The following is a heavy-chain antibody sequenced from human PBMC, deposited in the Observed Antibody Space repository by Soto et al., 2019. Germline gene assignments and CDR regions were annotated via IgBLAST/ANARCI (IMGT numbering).Heavy chain of an antibody. V-gene: IGHV4-59*01. CDR2: IFYSGST. CDR3: ASMIGDPVLSFDS. Sequence: QVQLQESGPGLVKPSETLSLTCTVSGGSISRYYWSWIRQPPGKGLEWIGFIFYSGSTSYNPSLKSRGTISIDASEYQCSLKLNSVTAADTAVYYCASMIGDPVLSFDSWGQGTLVAVSS. CDR1: GGSISRYY. J-gene: IGHJ5*01. D-gene: IGHD3-10*02.